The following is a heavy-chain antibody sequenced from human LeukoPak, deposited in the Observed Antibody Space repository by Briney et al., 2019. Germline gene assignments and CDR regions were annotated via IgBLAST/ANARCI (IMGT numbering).Heavy chain of an antibody. CDR1: GGTFSSYA. J-gene: IGHJ6*02. CDR3: ARGLVDYYYGLDV. V-gene: IGHV1-8*02. CDR2: MNPNSGNT. Sequence: ASVKVSCKASGGTFSSYAISWVRQAPGQGLEWMGWMNPNSGNTGYAPKFQGRVTMTRNTSISTAYMELSSLRAEDTAVYYCARGLVDYYYGLDVWGQGTTVTVSS.